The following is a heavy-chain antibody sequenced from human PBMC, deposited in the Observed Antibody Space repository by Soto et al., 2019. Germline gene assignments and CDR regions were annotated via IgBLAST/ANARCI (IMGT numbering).Heavy chain of an antibody. CDR1: GYTFTSYG. D-gene: IGHD4-17*01. CDR3: ARRYGDPSSASGFDY. J-gene: IGHJ4*02. CDR2: VSPYNGNR. Sequence: QVQLVQSGAEVKKPGASVKVSCKASGYTFTSYGISWVRQAPGRGLEWMGWVSPYNGNRNYAEKVQGRVTMTTYTSTSTAYMELRSLKSDDTAVYYCARRYGDPSSASGFDYWGQGTQVTVTS. V-gene: IGHV1-18*01.